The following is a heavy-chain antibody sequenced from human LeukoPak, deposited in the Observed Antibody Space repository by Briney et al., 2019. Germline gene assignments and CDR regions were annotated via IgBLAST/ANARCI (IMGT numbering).Heavy chain of an antibody. CDR2: IYTSGST. J-gene: IGHJ5*02. CDR1: GGSISSSSYY. D-gene: IGHD3-10*01. Sequence: PSETLSLTCTVSGGSISSSSYYWSWIRQPAGKGLEWIGRIYTSGSTNYNPSLKSRVTMSVDTSKNQFSLKLSSVTAADTAVYYCARGALYYGSERWFDPWGQGTLVTVSS. V-gene: IGHV4-61*02. CDR3: ARGALYYGSERWFDP.